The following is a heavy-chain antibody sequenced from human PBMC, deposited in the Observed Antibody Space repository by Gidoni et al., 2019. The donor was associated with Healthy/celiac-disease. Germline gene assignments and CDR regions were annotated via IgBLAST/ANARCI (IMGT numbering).Heavy chain of an antibody. J-gene: IGHJ4*02. CDR1: GMTFSSYS. D-gene: IGHD2-15*01. V-gene: IGHV3-21*01. Sequence: EVQLVASGRGLVKPGVSLRLACAGSGMTFSSYSMNWVRPAPGKGLEWVLSISSSSSSIYYADSVKSRFTISRDNAKNSLYLQMVGLRAEDTAVYYCATGHVVAATPVYWGQGTLVTVSS. CDR2: ISSSSSSI. CDR3: ATGHVVAATPVY.